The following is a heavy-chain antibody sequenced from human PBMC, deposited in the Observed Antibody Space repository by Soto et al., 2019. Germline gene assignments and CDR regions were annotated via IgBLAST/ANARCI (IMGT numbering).Heavy chain of an antibody. J-gene: IGHJ4*02. CDR1: GGTFSSYA. V-gene: IGHV1-69*13. Sequence: SVKVSCKASGGTFSSYAISWVRQAPGQGLEWMGGIIPIFGTANYAQKFQGRVTITADESTSTAYMELSSLRSEDTAVYYCARDPVGLIAAAGSNYWGQGTLVTVSS. CDR3: ARDPVGLIAAAGSNY. D-gene: IGHD6-13*01. CDR2: IIPIFGTA.